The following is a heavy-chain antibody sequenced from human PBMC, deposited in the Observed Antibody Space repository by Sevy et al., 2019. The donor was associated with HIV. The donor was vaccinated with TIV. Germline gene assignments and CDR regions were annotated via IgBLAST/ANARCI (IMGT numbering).Heavy chain of an antibody. V-gene: IGHV3-30-3*01. Sequence: GGSLRLSCAASGFTFTDYAMHWVRQALGKGLEWVAVISNDGSNKYYADSVKGRFTISRDNSKNTLYLQMNSLRVEDTGVYYCARGYYYDSSGYYPHYFDYWGQGALVTVSS. CDR3: ARGYYYDSSGYYPHYFDY. D-gene: IGHD3-22*01. CDR1: GFTFTDYA. CDR2: ISNDGSNK. J-gene: IGHJ4*02.